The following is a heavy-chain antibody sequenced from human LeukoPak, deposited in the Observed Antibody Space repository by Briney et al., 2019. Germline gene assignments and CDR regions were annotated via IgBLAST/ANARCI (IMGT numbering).Heavy chain of an antibody. CDR2: ISGSGGST. D-gene: IGHD3-10*02. V-gene: IGHV3-23*01. Sequence: GGSLRLSCAASGFTFSSYGMSWVRQAPGKGLEWVSAISGSGGSTYYADSVKGRFTISRDNSKNTLYLQMSSLRAEDTAVYYCAELGITMIGGVWGKGTTVTISS. CDR1: GFTFSSYG. CDR3: AELGITMIGGV. J-gene: IGHJ6*04.